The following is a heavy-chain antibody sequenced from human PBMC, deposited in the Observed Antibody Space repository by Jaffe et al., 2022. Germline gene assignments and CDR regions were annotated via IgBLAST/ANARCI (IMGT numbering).Heavy chain of an antibody. CDR2: ISSSSSTI. V-gene: IGHV3-48*01. J-gene: IGHJ4*02. CDR1: GFTFSSYS. D-gene: IGHD4-17*01. CDR3: ASFCGDTSDY. Sequence: EVQLVESGGGLVQPGGSLRLSCAASGFTFSSYSMNWVRQAPGKGLEWVSYISSSSSTIYYADSVKGRFTISRDNAKNSLYLQMNSLRAEDTAVYYCASFCGDTSDYWGQGTLVTVSS.